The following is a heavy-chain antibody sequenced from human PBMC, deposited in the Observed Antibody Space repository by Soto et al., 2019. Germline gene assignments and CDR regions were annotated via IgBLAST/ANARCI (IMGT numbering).Heavy chain of an antibody. Sequence: QVQLQESGPGLMKPSQTLSLTCTVSGDSVSSGHQFWTWIRQPPGKGLEWIGFIHYTGTTYYNPSLKSRVSISVVRSRNRFSLNLQSLTAAHTAMYYCTTARYGYCRQGFCYGPYDFDSWGQGTLVSVSS. D-gene: IGHD2-2*03. CDR3: TTARYGYCRQGFCYGPYDFDS. V-gene: IGHV4-30-4*01. CDR2: IHYTGTT. J-gene: IGHJ5*01. CDR1: GDSVSSGHQF.